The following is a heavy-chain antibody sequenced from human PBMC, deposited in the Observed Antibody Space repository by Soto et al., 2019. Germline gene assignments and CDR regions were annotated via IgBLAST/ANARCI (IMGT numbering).Heavy chain of an antibody. D-gene: IGHD3-3*01. V-gene: IGHV3-30*18. J-gene: IGHJ6*02. CDR1: GFTFSSYG. CDR3: AKDPDYDFWSGYPNGMDV. CDR2: ISYDGSNK. Sequence: GGPLRLSCAASGFTFSSYGMHWVRQAPGKGLEWVAVISYDGSNKYYADSVKGRFTISRDNSKNTLYLQMNSLRAEDTAVYYCAKDPDYDFWSGYPNGMDVWGQGTTVTVSS.